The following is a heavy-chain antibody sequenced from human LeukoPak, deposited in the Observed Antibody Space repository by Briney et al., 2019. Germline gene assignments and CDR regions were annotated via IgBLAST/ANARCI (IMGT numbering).Heavy chain of an antibody. CDR3: ARGTAPFDY. CDR2: INHSGST. Sequence: SETLSLTCAVYGGSFSGYYWSWIRQPPGKGLEWIGEINHSGSTNYNPSLKSRVTISVDTSKNQFSLKLSSVAAADTAVYYCARGTAPFDYWGQGTLVTVSS. V-gene: IGHV4-34*01. J-gene: IGHJ4*02. CDR1: GGSFSGYY.